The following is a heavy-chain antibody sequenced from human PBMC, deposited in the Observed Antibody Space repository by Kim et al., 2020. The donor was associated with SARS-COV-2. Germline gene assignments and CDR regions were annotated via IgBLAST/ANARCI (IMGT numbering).Heavy chain of an antibody. J-gene: IGHJ6*02. Sequence: SETLSLTCAVSGGSISSSNWWSWVRQPPGKGLEWIGEIYHSGSTNYNPSLKSRVTISVDKSKNQFSLKLSSVTAADTAVYYCARDVRGSYLDYYYGMDVWGQGTTVTVSS. V-gene: IGHV4-4*02. CDR1: GGSISSSNW. D-gene: IGHD1-26*01. CDR2: IYHSGST. CDR3: ARDVRGSYLDYYYGMDV.